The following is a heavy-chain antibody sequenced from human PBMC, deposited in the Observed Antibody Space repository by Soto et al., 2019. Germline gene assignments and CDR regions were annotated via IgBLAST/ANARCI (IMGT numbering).Heavy chain of an antibody. CDR1: GGSFSGYY. CDR2: INHSGST. Sequence: SETLSLTCAVYGGSFSGYYWSWIRQPPWKGLEWIGEINHSGSTNYNPSLKSRVTISVDTSKNQFSLKLSSVTAADTAVYYCARGRRCSSTSCYVRAGYYYYYMDVWGKGTTVTVSS. CDR3: ARGRRCSSTSCYVRAGYYYYYMDV. J-gene: IGHJ6*03. V-gene: IGHV4-34*01. D-gene: IGHD2-2*01.